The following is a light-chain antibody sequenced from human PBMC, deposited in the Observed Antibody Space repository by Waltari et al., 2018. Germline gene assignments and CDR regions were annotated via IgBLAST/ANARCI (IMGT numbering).Light chain of an antibody. CDR2: DVS. J-gene: IGLJ3*02. V-gene: IGLV2-14*01. CDR1: SSDVGFYNY. Sequence: QSALTQPASVSGSPGQSLTISSYATSSDVGFYNYVHWYQQHPGKAPKLMIYDVSQRPSGVSDRFSGSKSGNTASLTISGLQAEDEADYYCNSYTGSSSWVFGGGTKVTV. CDR3: NSYTGSSSWV.